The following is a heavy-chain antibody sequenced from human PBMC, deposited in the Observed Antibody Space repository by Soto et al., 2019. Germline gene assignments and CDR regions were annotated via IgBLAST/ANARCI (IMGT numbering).Heavy chain of an antibody. Sequence: QLQLQESGPGLVKPSETLSLTCTVSGGSISSNSYYWAWIRQPPGKGLEWIGNIYYSGTTYYNPSLKSRXTISVDPSQNQFSLKLGSVTAADTAVYCCARHKGGYYSGVDVWGQGTTVTVSS. J-gene: IGHJ6*02. CDR1: GGSISSNSYY. CDR3: ARHKGGYYSGVDV. CDR2: IYYSGTT. D-gene: IGHD3-16*01. V-gene: IGHV4-39*01.